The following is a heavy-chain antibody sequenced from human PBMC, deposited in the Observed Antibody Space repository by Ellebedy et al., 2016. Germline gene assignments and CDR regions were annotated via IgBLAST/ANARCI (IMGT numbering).Heavy chain of an antibody. Sequence: GGSLRLSXAASGFTFSSYALHWVRQAPGEGLEWVAVISFDGSDKIYGDSVKGRFTISRDNSKSTVYLQMDSLRAEDTALYYCARDQFCAGTSCLAGDYWGRGTLVTVSS. V-gene: IGHV3-30-3*01. J-gene: IGHJ4*02. CDR1: GFTFSSYA. D-gene: IGHD2-2*01. CDR2: ISFDGSDK. CDR3: ARDQFCAGTSCLAGDY.